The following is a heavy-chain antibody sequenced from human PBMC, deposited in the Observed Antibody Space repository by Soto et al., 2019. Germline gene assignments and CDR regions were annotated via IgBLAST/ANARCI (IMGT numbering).Heavy chain of an antibody. D-gene: IGHD6-6*01. V-gene: IGHV4-34*01. CDR1: GGSFSGYY. Sequence: SETLSLTCAVYGGSFSGYYWSWIRQPPGKGLEWIGEINHSGSTNYNPSLKSRVTISVDTSKNQFSLKLSSVTAADTAVYYCARGIRYSSSAGPLDYWGQGTLVTVS. J-gene: IGHJ4*02. CDR2: INHSGST. CDR3: ARGIRYSSSAGPLDY.